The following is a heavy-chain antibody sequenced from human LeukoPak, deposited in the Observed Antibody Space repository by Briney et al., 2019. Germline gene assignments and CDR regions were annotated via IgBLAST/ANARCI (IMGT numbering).Heavy chain of an antibody. Sequence: ASVKVSCKTSGYTFTTYGISWVRQAPGQGLEWMGWISGSNGNTKYAQKVQGRVTMTTDTSTTTAYMEVRSLRSDATAVYCCARDRDRMVQGVTALFDYWGQGTLVTVSS. CDR1: GYTFTTYG. J-gene: IGHJ4*02. D-gene: IGHD3-10*01. CDR2: ISGSNGNT. CDR3: ARDRDRMVQGVTALFDY. V-gene: IGHV1-18*04.